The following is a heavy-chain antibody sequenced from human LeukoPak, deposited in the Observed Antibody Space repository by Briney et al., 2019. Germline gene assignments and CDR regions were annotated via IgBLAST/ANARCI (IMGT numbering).Heavy chain of an antibody. CDR2: IGSEVYGGTR. J-gene: IGHJ4*02. D-gene: IGHD4-17*01. Sequence: GGSLTLSCTASGFTFGDYAMTWVRQAPGKGLEWVGLIGSEVYGGTREYAASVKGRFTISRDDSKNIAYLQMNSLRIEDTAVYYCARESDYGDYGTVDYWGQGIVVSVSS. V-gene: IGHV3-49*04. CDR3: ARESDYGDYGTVDY. CDR1: GFTFGDYA.